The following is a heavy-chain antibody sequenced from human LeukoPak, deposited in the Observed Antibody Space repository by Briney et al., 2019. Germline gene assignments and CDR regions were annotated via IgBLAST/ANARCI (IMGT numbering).Heavy chain of an antibody. Sequence: PGGSLRLTCAASGFTFSSYSMNWVRQAPGKGLEWVSYISSSSSTIYYADSVKGRFTISRDNAKNSLYLQMNSLRAEDTAVYYCARGAIAAAADYWGQEPWSPSPQ. D-gene: IGHD6-13*01. CDR1: GFTFSSYS. CDR3: ARGAIAAAADY. CDR2: ISSSSSTI. V-gene: IGHV3-48*01. J-gene: IGHJ4*01.